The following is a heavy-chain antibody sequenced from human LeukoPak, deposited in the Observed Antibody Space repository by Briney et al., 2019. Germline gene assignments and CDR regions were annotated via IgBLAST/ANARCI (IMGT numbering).Heavy chain of an antibody. D-gene: IGHD6-6*01. CDR1: GFSFSSYE. CDR2: ISSSGSIM. V-gene: IGHV3-48*03. J-gene: IGHJ4*02. CDR3: SGQYSSSSVVDY. Sequence: GGSLRLSCAASGFSFSSYEMDWVRQAPGKGLEWVSYISSSGSIMYSADSVKGRFTISRDNAKNSLYLQMNSLRAEDTAIYYCSGQYSSSSVVDYWGQGTLVTVSS.